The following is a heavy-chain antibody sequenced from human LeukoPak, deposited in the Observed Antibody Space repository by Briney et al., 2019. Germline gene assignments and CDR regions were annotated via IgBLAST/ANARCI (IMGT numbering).Heavy chain of an antibody. CDR3: ARHAVDIVATINYYYMDV. J-gene: IGHJ6*03. CDR2: IYPGDSDT. D-gene: IGHD5-12*01. Sequence: GESLKISCKGSGYRFSSDWIGWVRQMPGKGLECMGVIYPGDSDTRYSPSFQGQVTISADKSISTAYLQWSSLKASDTAMYYCARHAVDIVATINYYYMDVWGKGTTVTVSS. CDR1: GYRFSSDW. V-gene: IGHV5-51*01.